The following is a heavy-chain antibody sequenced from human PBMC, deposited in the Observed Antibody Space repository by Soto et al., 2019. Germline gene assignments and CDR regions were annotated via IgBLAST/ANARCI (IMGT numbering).Heavy chain of an antibody. CDR2: IYYSGST. J-gene: IGHJ6*02. CDR1: GGSISSGGYY. V-gene: IGHV4-31*03. Sequence: SDTLSLTCTVSGGSISSGGYYWSWIRQHPGKGLEWIGYIYYSGSTYYNPSLKSRVTISVDTSKNQFSLKLSSVTAADTAVYYCARDYNPLLSNPYYYYYGMDVWGQGTTVTVSS. D-gene: IGHD2-21*01. CDR3: ARDYNPLLSNPYYYYYGMDV.